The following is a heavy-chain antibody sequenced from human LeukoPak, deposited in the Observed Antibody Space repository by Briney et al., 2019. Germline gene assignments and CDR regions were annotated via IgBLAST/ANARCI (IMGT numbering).Heavy chain of an antibody. CDR2: IYYSGST. V-gene: IGHV4-59*01. CDR3: AREPLGSSGYMDV. Sequence: LTCTXXGGXXSSYYWSWVRQPPGKGLEWIGYIYYSGSTNYNPSLKSRVTISVDTSKNQFSLKLSSVTAADTAVYYCAREPLGSSGYMDVWGKGTTVTVSS. J-gene: IGHJ6*03. CDR1: GGXXSSYY. D-gene: IGHD3-10*01.